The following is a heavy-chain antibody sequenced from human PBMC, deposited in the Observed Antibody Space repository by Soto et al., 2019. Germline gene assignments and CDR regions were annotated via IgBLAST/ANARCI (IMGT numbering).Heavy chain of an antibody. J-gene: IGHJ4*02. CDR1: GGSFSGYY. Sequence: PSETLSLTCAVYGGSFSGYYWSWIRQPPGKGLEWIGEINHSGSTNYNPSLKSRVTISVDTSKNQSSLKLSSVTAADTAVYYCARGRGSSSGWGQGTLVTVSS. D-gene: IGHD6-13*01. CDR2: INHSGST. CDR3: ARGRGSSSG. V-gene: IGHV4-34*01.